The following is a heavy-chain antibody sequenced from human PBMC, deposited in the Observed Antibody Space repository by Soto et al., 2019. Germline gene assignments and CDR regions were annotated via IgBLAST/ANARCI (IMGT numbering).Heavy chain of an antibody. D-gene: IGHD2-2*02. J-gene: IGHJ4*02. V-gene: IGHV4-30-4*01. Sequence: SKTVSLTGIFFGDPIRSGNFYGGGFRKPPGKGLEWIGYIYYSGSTDCNPSLKSRVTMSVDTSKKQFSLKLNSVTAADTAVYYCASLRDCSTSSCYIDSWGQGTLVTVSS. CDR3: ASLRDCSTSSCYIDS. CDR1: GDPIRSGNFY. CDR2: IYYSGST.